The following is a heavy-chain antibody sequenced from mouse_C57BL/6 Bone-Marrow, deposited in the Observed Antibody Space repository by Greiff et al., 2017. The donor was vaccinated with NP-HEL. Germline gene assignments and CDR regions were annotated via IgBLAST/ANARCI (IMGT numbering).Heavy chain of an antibody. J-gene: IGHJ1*03. CDR2: IDPENGDT. D-gene: IGHD2-5*01. Sequence: EVQLQQSGAELVRPGASVKLSCTASGFNIKDDYMHWVKQRPEQGLEWIGWIDPENGDTEYASKFQGKATITADTSSKTAYLQLSSLTSEDTAVYYCTTGSNYWYFDVWGTGTTVTVSS. CDR1: GFNIKDDY. CDR3: TTGSNYWYFDV. V-gene: IGHV14-4*01.